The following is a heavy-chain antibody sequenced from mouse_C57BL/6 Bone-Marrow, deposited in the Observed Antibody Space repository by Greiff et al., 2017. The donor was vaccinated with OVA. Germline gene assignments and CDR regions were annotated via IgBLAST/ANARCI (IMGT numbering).Heavy chain of an antibody. D-gene: IGHD2-12*01. Sequence: QVQLQQSGAELARPGASVKLSCKASGYTFTSYGISWVKQRPGQGLEWIGEIYPRSGNTYYNEKFKGKATLTADKSSSTAYMELRSLTSEDAAVYFCAREGIYDYLDYWGQGTTLTVSS. V-gene: IGHV1-81*01. CDR3: AREGIYDYLDY. J-gene: IGHJ2*01. CDR1: GYTFTSYG. CDR2: IYPRSGNT.